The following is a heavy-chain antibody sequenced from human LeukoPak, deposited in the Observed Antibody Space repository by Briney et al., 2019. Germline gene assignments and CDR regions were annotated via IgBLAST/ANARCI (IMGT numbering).Heavy chain of an antibody. CDR3: ASYGDRRNSRVF. V-gene: IGHV3-48*03. J-gene: IGHJ4*02. Sequence: GGALTLSFVASVWIHSSYEMNGVGQAPGRGVEWVSYISSSSSTIYYAGPVNGRFTISRDNAKNSLYLQMNSVRAEDTAVYYCASYGDRRNSRVFWGQGTLVTVSS. D-gene: IGHD4-17*01. CDR2: ISSSSSTI. CDR1: VWIHSSYE.